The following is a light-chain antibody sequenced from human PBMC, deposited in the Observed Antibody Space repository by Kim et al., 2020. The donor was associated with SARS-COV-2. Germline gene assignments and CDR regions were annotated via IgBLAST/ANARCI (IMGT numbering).Light chain of an antibody. CDR1: STDIDDYNY. V-gene: IGLV2-14*03. CDR2: DVS. J-gene: IGLJ3*02. CDR3: SSYTRSSTVV. Sequence: GQSIPISCTGTSTDIDDYNYVSWYKQPPGKAPKLMLYDVSERPSGISKRFSGSKSGNTASLTISGLQAGDEGDYYCSSYTRSSTVVFGGGTQLTVL.